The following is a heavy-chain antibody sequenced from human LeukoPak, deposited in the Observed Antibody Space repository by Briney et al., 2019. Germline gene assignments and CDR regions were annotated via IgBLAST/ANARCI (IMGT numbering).Heavy chain of an antibody. CDR3: ARHAVVPPTLGGGGFFDY. CDR2: VHYTGRT. V-gene: IGHV4-59*08. CDR1: GGSISGFY. D-gene: IGHD2-15*01. Sequence: SETLSLTCTVSGGSISGFYWSWIRQPPGKGLEWIAYVHYTGRTKYNPSLKSRITIPLDTSKNQVSLKLRSVTDADTAVYYCARHAVVPPTLGGGGFFDYWGQGILVTVSS. J-gene: IGHJ4*02.